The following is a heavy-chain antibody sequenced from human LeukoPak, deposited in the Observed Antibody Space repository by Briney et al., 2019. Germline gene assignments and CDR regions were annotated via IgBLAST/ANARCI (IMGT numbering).Heavy chain of an antibody. CDR2: INHSGST. CDR1: GGSFSGYY. J-gene: IGHJ4*02. CDR3: ARESIAAAGPNFDY. Sequence: SETLSLTCAVYGGSFSGYYWSWIRQPPGKGLEWIGEINHSGSTNYNPSLKSRVTISVDTSKNQFSLKLSSVTAADTAVYYCARESIAAAGPNFDYWGQGTLVTVSS. D-gene: IGHD6-13*01. V-gene: IGHV4-34*01.